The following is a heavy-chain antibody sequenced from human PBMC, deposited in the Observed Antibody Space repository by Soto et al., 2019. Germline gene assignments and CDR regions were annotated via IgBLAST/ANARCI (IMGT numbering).Heavy chain of an antibody. CDR1: GGSITSGAYF. D-gene: IGHD5-12*01. V-gene: IGHV4-31*11. CDR3: ARGKWPLAMFFDY. CDR2: ISYSGNT. Sequence: QVQLQGSGPGLVKPSQTLSLTCANTGGSITSGAYFWTWIRQLPGKGLEWIGHISYSGNTDYNPSLKSRVTLSRDTSKNQFSLTLSAVTAADTAVYYCARGKWPLAMFFDYWGQGTLVTVSS. J-gene: IGHJ4*02.